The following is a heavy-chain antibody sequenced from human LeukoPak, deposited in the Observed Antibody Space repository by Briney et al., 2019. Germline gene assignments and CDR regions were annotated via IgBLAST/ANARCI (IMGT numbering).Heavy chain of an antibody. Sequence: ASVKVSCKASGYTFTSYDINWVRQATGQGLEWMGWMNPNSGNTGYAQKFQGRVTMTTDTSTSTSYMELRSLRSDDTAVYYCARSYSSGWYHNDDWGQGTLVTVSS. J-gene: IGHJ4*02. CDR2: MNPNSGNT. V-gene: IGHV1-8*01. D-gene: IGHD6-19*01. CDR3: ARSYSSGWYHNDD. CDR1: GYTFTSYD.